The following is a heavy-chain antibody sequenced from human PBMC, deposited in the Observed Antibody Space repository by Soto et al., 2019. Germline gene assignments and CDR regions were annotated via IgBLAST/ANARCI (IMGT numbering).Heavy chain of an antibody. V-gene: IGHV3-15*01. D-gene: IGHD5-18*01. Sequence: GGSLRLSCAASGFTFSSYWMSWVRQAPGKGLEWVGRIKSKTDGGTTDYAAPVKGRFTISRDDSKNTLYLQMNSLKTEDTAVYYCSWLRLDYYYGMDVWGQGTTVTVSS. J-gene: IGHJ6*02. CDR1: GFTFSSYW. CDR2: IKSKTDGGTT. CDR3: SWLRLDYYYGMDV.